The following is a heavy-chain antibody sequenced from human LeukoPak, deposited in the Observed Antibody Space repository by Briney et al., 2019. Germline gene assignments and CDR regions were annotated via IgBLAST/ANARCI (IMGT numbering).Heavy chain of an antibody. CDR2: INAGNGHT. V-gene: IGHV1-3*01. J-gene: IGHJ4*02. CDR1: GYTFIDYA. D-gene: IGHD5-24*01. Sequence: GASVTVSFKASGYTFIDYAIHWVRQAPGQRLEWMGWINAGNGHTKYSQNFQGRVTITRDSSANIVYMDVSSLTSEDTAVYYCARGIWSATRVDYYLDNWGRGTLVTVSS. CDR3: ARGIWSATRVDYYLDN.